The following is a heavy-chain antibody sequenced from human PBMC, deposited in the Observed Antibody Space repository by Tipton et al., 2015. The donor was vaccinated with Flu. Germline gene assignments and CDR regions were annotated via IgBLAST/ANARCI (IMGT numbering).Heavy chain of an antibody. D-gene: IGHD6-6*01. CDR1: EDTFSSHV. CDR2: IVFIFGST. V-gene: IGHV1-69*06. CDR3: AKGIDSSSPI. J-gene: IGHJ4*02. Sequence: QSEPEVKRPGSSVKVSCKGSEDTFSSHVVSWVRQAPGQGFEWMGGIVFIFGSTNYAQKFQGRVTITADKSTSTAYMEISSLRSEDTAVYYCAKGIDSSSPIWGQGTLVTVSS.